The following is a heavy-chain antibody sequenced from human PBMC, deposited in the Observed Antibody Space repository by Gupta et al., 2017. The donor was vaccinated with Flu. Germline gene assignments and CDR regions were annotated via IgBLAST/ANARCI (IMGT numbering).Heavy chain of an antibody. J-gene: IGHJ6*03. Sequence: QVQLVESGGGVVQPGRSLTLSCAASGFTFSNYGMHWVRQAPGKGLEWVAVISYDGSNKYYADSVKGRFTISRDNSKNTLYLQMNSLRAEDTAVYYCAKCPRPSFYYYYMDVWGKGTTVTVSS. V-gene: IGHV3-30*18. CDR3: AKCPRPSFYYYYMDV. CDR1: GFTFSNYG. CDR2: ISYDGSNK.